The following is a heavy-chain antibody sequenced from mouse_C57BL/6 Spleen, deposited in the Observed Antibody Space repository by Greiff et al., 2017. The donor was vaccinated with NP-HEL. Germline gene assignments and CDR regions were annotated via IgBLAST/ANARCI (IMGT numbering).Heavy chain of an antibody. CDR2: IHPNSGST. Sequence: QVQLKQSGAELVKPGASVKLSCKASGYTFTSYWMHWVKQRPGQGLEWIGMIHPNSGSTNYNEKFKSKATLTVDKSSSTAYMQLSSLTSEDSAVYYCARSYYGSSSYYFDYWGQGTTLTVSS. CDR1: GYTFTSYW. V-gene: IGHV1-64*01. D-gene: IGHD1-1*01. J-gene: IGHJ2*01. CDR3: ARSYYGSSSYYFDY.